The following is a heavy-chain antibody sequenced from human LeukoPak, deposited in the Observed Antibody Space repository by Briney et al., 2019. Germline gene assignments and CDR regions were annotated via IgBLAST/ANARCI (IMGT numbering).Heavy chain of an antibody. V-gene: IGHV3-7*03. D-gene: IGHD5/OR15-5a*01. CDR2: IKQDGSEK. CDR1: GFTFSSYW. Sequence: PGGSLRLSCAASGFTFSSYWMSWVRQATGKGLEWVANIKQDGSEKYYVDSVKGRFTISRDSAQSSLYLQMNSLRAEDTAVYYCASAAGNSVYWGQGTLVTVSS. CDR3: ASAAGNSVY. J-gene: IGHJ4*02.